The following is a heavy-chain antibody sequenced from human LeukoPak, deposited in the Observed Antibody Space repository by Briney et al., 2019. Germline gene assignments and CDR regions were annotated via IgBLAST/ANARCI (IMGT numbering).Heavy chain of an antibody. D-gene: IGHD6-6*01. Sequence: SETLSLTCTVSGGSISSYYWSWIRQPPGKGLEWIGYIYYGGSTNYNPSLKSRVTISVDTSKNQFSLKLSSVTAADTAVYYCATQIAADNWFDPWGQGTLVTVSS. CDR3: ATQIAADNWFDP. V-gene: IGHV4-59*01. J-gene: IGHJ5*02. CDR2: IYYGGST. CDR1: GGSISSYY.